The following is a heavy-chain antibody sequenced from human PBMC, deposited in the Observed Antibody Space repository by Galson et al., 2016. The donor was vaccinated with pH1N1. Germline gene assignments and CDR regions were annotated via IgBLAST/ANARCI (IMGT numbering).Heavy chain of an antibody. CDR1: EFTLQTYP. CDR2: INQDGTDK. J-gene: IGHJ4*02. Sequence: SLRLSCAAFEFTLQTYPMSWVRRVPGKGLEWVANINQDGTDKNYADSVEGRFIISRDVSKNSLYLQMSRLTAEDTATYFCSRDGDARGDYRPWGDYSGQGSLVIVSS. V-gene: IGHV3-7*03. D-gene: IGHD4-17*01. CDR3: SRDGDARGDYRPWGDY.